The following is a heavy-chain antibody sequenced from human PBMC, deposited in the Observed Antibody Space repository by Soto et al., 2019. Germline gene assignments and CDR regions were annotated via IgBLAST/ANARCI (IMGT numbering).Heavy chain of an antibody. CDR3: ARGGIAARRGPILNIDV. CDR1: GGTFSSYA. V-gene: IGHV1-69*01. CDR2: IIPIFGTA. D-gene: IGHD6-6*01. J-gene: IGHJ6*04. Sequence: QVQLVQSGAEVKKPGSSVKVSCKASGGTFSSYAISWVRQAPGQGLEWMGGIIPIFGTANYAQKIHGRVTIPADQSASTAYMELSSLRSEDTAVYYCARGGIAARRGPILNIDVWGKGTTVTVSS.